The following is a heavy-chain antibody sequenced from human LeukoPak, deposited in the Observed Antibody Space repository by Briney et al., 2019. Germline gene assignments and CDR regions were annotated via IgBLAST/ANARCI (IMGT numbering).Heavy chain of an antibody. CDR2: ITGSGGNT. D-gene: IGHD3-9*01. V-gene: IGHV3-23*01. CDR1: GFTFSNYA. J-gene: IGHJ4*02. CDR3: AKWGDYDVLTGYYVSDY. Sequence: GGSRRLSCAASGFTFSNYAMSWVRQAPGKGLEWVSAITGSGGNTYYADSVKGRFTISRDNSKNTLYLQMNSLRAEDTAVYYCAKWGDYDVLTGYYVSDYWGQGTLVTVSS.